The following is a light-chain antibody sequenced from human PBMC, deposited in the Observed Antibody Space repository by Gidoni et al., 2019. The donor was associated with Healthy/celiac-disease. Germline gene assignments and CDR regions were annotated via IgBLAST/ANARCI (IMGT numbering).Light chain of an antibody. CDR3: QQYNCWWT. Sequence: EIETTQSPATLPGAPGERATLSCRASQSVSSNLAWYQQKPGQAPRLLIYGASTRAAVIPAWFSGSASRTVFTLTISSLQSEVFAVYCCQQYNCWWTFGQGTKVEIK. J-gene: IGKJ1*01. CDR1: QSVSSN. CDR2: GAS. V-gene: IGKV3-15*01.